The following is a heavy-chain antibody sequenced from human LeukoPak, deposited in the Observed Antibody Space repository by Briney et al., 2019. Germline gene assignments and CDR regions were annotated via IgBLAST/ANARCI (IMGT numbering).Heavy chain of an antibody. V-gene: IGHV3-48*01. CDR3: TRGYYYGSGSYEGFAAFDI. D-gene: IGHD3-10*01. CDR1: GFTFRIYE. Sequence: GGSLRLSCAASGFTFRIYEMNWVRQAPGKGLEWVSYISSSSSTIYYADSVKGRFTISRDDSNNTMWLQMNSLRGEDTAVYYCTRGYYYGSGSYEGFAAFDIWGQGTMVTVSS. J-gene: IGHJ3*02. CDR2: ISSSSSTI.